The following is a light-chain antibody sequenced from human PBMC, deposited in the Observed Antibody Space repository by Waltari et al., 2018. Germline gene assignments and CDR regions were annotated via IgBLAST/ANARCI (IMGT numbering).Light chain of an antibody. CDR2: LGS. V-gene: IGKV2-28*01. CDR3: MQALQTPYT. J-gene: IGKJ2*01. CDR1: QSLLHSNGYNY. Sequence: DIVMTQSPLSLPVTPGEPASISCRSSQSLLHSNGYNYWDWYLQQPGQSPQLLIYLGSNRASGVPDRFSGSGSGTDFTLKISRVEAEDVGVYYCMQALQTPYTFGQGTKLEIK.